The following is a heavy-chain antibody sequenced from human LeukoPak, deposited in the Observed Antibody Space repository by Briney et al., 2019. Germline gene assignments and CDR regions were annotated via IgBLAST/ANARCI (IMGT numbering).Heavy chain of an antibody. CDR3: ATGYSYGYRVLDY. J-gene: IGHJ4*02. V-gene: IGHV3-74*01. Sequence: ETLSLTCAVYGGSFSGYYWSLIRQPAGKGLVWVSRINSDGSSTSYADSVKGRFTISRDNAKNTLYLQMNSLRAEDTAVYYCATGYSYGYRVLDYWGQGTLVTVSS. D-gene: IGHD5-18*01. CDR1: GGSFSGYY. CDR2: INSDGSST.